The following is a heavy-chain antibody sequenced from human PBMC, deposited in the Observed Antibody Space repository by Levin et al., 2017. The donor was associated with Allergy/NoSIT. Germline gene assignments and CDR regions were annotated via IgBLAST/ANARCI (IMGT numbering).Heavy chain of an antibody. Sequence: ASVKVSCAASGFSFSTYWMSWVRQAPGKGLEWVANIKEDGSEKFYVDSLRGRFTISRDNAKSSLFLQMNNLRVEDTAVYYCAGNSDFRFDPWGPGTLVTVSS. CDR3: AGNSDFRFDP. CDR1: GFSFSTYW. CDR2: IKEDGSEK. D-gene: IGHD3/OR15-3a*01. V-gene: IGHV3-7*01. J-gene: IGHJ5*02.